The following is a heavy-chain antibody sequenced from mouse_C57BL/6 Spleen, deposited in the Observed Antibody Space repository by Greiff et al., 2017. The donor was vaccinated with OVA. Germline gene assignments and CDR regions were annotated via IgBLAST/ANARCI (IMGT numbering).Heavy chain of an antibody. CDR3: ASSYDYVSWFAY. CDR2: ICTGGGT. CDR1: GFSLTSYA. Sequence: QVQLQQSGPGLVAPSQSLSITCPVSGFSLTSYAISWVRQPPGKGLEWLGVICTGGGTNYNSALISRLSISNDNSKSQVFLKMNSLQTDDTARYYCASSYDYVSWFAYWGQGTLVTVAA. J-gene: IGHJ3*01. V-gene: IGHV2-9-1*01. D-gene: IGHD2-4*01.